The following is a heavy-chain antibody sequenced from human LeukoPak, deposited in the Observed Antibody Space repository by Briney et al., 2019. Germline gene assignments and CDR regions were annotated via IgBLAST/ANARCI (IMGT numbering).Heavy chain of an antibody. J-gene: IGHJ4*02. CDR2: INPNSGST. D-gene: IGHD3-16*02. CDR3: ASEAGWLSC. Sequence: ASVKVSCKASGYTFTGYYMHWVRQAPGQGLEWMGWINPNSGSTNYAQKFQGRVTMTRDTSTSTVYMELSSLRSEDTAVYYCASEAGWLSCWGQGTLVTVSS. CDR1: GYTFTGYY. V-gene: IGHV1-2*02.